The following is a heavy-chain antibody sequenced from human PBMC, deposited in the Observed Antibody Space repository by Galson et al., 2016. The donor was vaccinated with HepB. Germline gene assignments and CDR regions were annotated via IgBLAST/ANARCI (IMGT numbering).Heavy chain of an antibody. D-gene: IGHD2-15*01. CDR3: ARDRNLDSGGHDCLDP. Sequence: TLSLTCSVSGGSVSSKGYFWTWIRQHPGKGLEWIGYIYYTGNTYYNPSLKSRLDMSVDTSKSQVSRRRSSVTVADTAVYYWARDRNLDSGGHDCLDPWGQGTLVTVSS. CDR1: GGSVSSKGYF. V-gene: IGHV4-31*03. CDR2: IYYTGNT. J-gene: IGHJ5*02.